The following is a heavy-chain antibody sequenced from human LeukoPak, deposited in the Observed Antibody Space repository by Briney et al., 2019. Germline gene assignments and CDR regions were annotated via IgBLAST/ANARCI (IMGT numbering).Heavy chain of an antibody. CDR2: IWPGDSDT. V-gene: IGHV5-51*01. CDR3: ARLDDITF. Sequence: GESLKIPWKPSAYTFTPYRITWVPQLRGKGLQWMGSIWPGDSDTRYSPSFQGQVTISADTSTGTAYLQWTGLKASDTAIYYCARLDDITFWGQGTLVTASS. D-gene: IGHD3-9*01. CDR1: AYTFTPYR. J-gene: IGHJ4*02.